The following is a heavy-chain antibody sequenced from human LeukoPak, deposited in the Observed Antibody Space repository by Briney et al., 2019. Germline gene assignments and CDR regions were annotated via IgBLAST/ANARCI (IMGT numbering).Heavy chain of an antibody. Sequence: SETLSLTCTVSGGSISSYYWSWIRQPPGKGLEWIGYIYYSGSTNYNPSPKSRVTISVDTSKNQFSLKLSSVTAADTAVYYCAREDGDTAMVPWGQGTLVTVSS. CDR3: AREDGDTAMVP. J-gene: IGHJ5*02. CDR2: IYYSGST. CDR1: GGSISSYY. V-gene: IGHV4-59*01. D-gene: IGHD5-18*01.